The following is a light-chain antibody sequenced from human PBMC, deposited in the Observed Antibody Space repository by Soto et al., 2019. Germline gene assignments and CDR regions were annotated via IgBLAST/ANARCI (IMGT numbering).Light chain of an antibody. V-gene: IGKV1-5*01. J-gene: IGKJ1*01. CDR2: DAS. CDR1: QNIRSR. Sequence: DFQMTQSPSTLSASVGDRVTITCRASQNIRSRLAWFQQKPGKAPKLLIYDASSLESGVPQRFSGSGSGTEFTLTRSSLQTDDFSTYYCQQYHSYWTFGQGTKVEI. CDR3: QQYHSYWT.